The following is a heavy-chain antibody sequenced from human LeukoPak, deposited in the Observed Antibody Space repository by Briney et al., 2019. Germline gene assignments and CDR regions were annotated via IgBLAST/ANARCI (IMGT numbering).Heavy chain of an antibody. V-gene: IGHV1-18*01. D-gene: IGHD5-24*01. Sequence: EASVKVSCKASGYTFTSYGISWVRQAPGQGLEWMGWISAYNGNTNYAQKLQGRVTMTTDTSTSTAYMELRSLRSDDTAVYYCAREMATILGWYPYPQNWFDPWGQGTLVTVSS. CDR3: AREMATILGWYPYPQNWFDP. CDR2: ISAYNGNT. J-gene: IGHJ5*02. CDR1: GYTFTSYG.